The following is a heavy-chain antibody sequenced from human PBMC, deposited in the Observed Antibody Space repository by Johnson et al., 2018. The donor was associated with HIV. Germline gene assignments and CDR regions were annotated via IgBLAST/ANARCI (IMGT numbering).Heavy chain of an antibody. CDR3: ARGPRNRGLDTFNI. Sequence: QVQLVESGGGVVQPGRSLRLSCAASGFTFSSYAMHWVRQAPGKGLEWVAVISYDGSNKYYADSVKGLSTISRDNSNNTLFLQMNSLRADDTGVYYCARGPRNRGLDTFNIWGQGMMATVSS. V-gene: IGHV3-30-3*01. D-gene: IGHD1-14*01. CDR2: ISYDGSNK. CDR1: GFTFSSYA. J-gene: IGHJ3*02.